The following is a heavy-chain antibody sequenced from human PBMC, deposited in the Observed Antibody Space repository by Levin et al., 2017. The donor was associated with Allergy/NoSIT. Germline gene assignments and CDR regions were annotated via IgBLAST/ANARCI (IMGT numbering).Heavy chain of an antibody. D-gene: IGHD3-9*01. CDR1: GFTFSTYW. J-gene: IGHJ4*02. CDR3: ARDILTGYGN. Sequence: PGGSLRLSCAASGFTFSTYWMHWVRQAPGKGLVWVSRINTDGSSTDYADSVKGRFTISRDNAKNTLYLQMNSLRAEDTALYYCARDILTGYGNWGQGTLVTVSS. CDR2: INTDGSST. V-gene: IGHV3-74*01.